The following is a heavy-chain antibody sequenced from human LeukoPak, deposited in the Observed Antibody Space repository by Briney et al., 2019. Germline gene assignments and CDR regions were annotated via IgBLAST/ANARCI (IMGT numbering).Heavy chain of an antibody. J-gene: IGHJ3*02. Sequence: SETLSLTCTVSGGSISTYYWSWIRQPPGKGLEWIGYIHYSGATSYNPSLNSRVTVSVDTSKNQLSLKLNSVTAADTAVYYCAREYSAFEIWGPGTMVTVSS. CDR3: AREYSAFEI. D-gene: IGHD1-1*01. V-gene: IGHV4-59*01. CDR1: GGSISTYY. CDR2: IHYSGAT.